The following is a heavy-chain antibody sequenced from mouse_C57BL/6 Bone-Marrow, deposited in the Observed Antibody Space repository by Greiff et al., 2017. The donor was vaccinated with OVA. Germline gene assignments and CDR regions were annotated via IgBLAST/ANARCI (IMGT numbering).Heavy chain of an antibody. CDR1: GFSLTSYG. J-gene: IGHJ3*01. V-gene: IGHV2-2*01. D-gene: IGHD1-1*01. CDR3: ARIFITTVVASNWDEDAY. Sequence: VMLVESGPGLVQPSQSLSITCTVSGFSLTSYGVHWVRQSPGKGLEWLGVIWSGGSTDYNAAFISRLSISKDNSKSQVFFKMNSLQADDTAIYYCARIFITTVVASNWDEDAYWGQGTLVTVSA. CDR2: IWSGGST.